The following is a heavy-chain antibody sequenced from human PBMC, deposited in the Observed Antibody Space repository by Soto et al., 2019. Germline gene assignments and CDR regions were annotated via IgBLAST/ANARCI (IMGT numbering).Heavy chain of an antibody. D-gene: IGHD3-3*01. V-gene: IGHV3-49*03. J-gene: IGHJ6*03. CDR2: IRSKAYGGTT. Sequence: GGSLRLSCTASGFTFGDYAMSWFRQAPGKGLEWVGFIRSKAYGGTTEYAASVKGRFTISRDDSKSIAYLQMNSLKTEDTAVYYCTRVTDYDFWSGLPPALYYMDVWGKGTTVTVSS. CDR1: GFTFGDYA. CDR3: TRVTDYDFWSGLPPALYYMDV.